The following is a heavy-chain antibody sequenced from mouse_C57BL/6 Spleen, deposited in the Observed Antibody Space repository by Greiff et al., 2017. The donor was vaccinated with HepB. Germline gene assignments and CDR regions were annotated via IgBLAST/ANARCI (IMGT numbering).Heavy chain of an antibody. Sequence: QVQLKESGAELVRPGASVTLSCKASGYTFTDYEMHWVKQTPVHGLEWIGAIDPETGGTAYNQKFKGKAILTADKSSSTAYMELRSLTSEDSAVYYCTRRGMVSYAMDYSGQGTSVTVSS. V-gene: IGHV1-15*01. J-gene: IGHJ4*01. D-gene: IGHD2-3*01. CDR3: TRRGMVSYAMDY. CDR2: IDPETGGT. CDR1: GYTFTDYE.